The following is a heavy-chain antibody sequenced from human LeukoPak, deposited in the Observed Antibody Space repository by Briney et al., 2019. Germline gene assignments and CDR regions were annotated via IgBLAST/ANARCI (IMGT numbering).Heavy chain of an antibody. D-gene: IGHD2-2*02. J-gene: IGHJ5*02. V-gene: IGHV1-46*01. CDR2: INPSGGST. Sequence: ASVKVSCKASGYTFTSYYMHWVRQAPGQGLEWMGIINPSGGSTNYAQKLQGRVTMTTDTSTSTAYMELRSLRSDDTAVYYCARVDIVVVPAAIATGWFDPWGQGTLVTVSS. CDR1: GYTFTSYY. CDR3: ARVDIVVVPAAIATGWFDP.